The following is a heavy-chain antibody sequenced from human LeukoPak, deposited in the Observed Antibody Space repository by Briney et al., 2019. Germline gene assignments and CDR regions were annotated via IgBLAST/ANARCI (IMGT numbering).Heavy chain of an antibody. D-gene: IGHD2-15*01. Sequence: PGGSLRLSCAASGFTFSGYAMSWVRQAPGKGLEWVSTITGSGGTTYYADSVKGRFTISRDKSKNTLYLQMNSLRVEDTAVYYCAKGRGYCSGGSCYSGFDYWGQGTLVTVSS. CDR3: AKGRGYCSGGSCYSGFDY. CDR1: GFTFSGYA. J-gene: IGHJ4*02. CDR2: ITGSGGTT. V-gene: IGHV3-23*01.